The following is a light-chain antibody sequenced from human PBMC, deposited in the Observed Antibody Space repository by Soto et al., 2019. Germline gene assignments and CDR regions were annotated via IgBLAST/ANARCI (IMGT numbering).Light chain of an antibody. Sequence: QSVLTQPPSASGTPGQRVTISCSGSSSNIGSDPVNWYQQLPGTAPKLLIYNNDRRPSGVPDRFSGSKSGTSASLAISGLQSADEADYYCAAWDGSLSGVVFGGGTKLTVL. V-gene: IGLV1-44*01. CDR3: AAWDGSLSGVV. CDR1: SSNIGSDP. CDR2: NND. J-gene: IGLJ2*01.